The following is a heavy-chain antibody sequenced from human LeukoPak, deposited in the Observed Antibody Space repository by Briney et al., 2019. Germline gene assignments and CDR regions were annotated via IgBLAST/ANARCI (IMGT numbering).Heavy chain of an antibody. Sequence: SQTLSLTCAIFGDSVSSNSWNWIRQSPSRGLEWLGRTYYKSKWFHDYAVSVESRIIINPDTSKNQFSLKLSSVTAADTAVYYCATSVGATRVSPGDAGDAFDIWGQGTMVTVSS. CDR1: GDSVSSNS. D-gene: IGHD1-26*01. V-gene: IGHV6-1*01. CDR2: TYYKSKWFH. CDR3: ATSVGATRVSPGDAGDAFDI. J-gene: IGHJ3*02.